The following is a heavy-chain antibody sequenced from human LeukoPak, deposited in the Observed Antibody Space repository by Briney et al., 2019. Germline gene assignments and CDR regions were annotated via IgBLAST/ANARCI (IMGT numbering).Heavy chain of an antibody. Sequence: PGGSLRLSCAASGFTFSSYGMHWVRQAPGKGLEWVAFIRYDGSNKYYADSVKGRFTISRDNSKNTLYLQMNSLRAEDTAVYYCAKDPRRGFYISYYYMDVWGKGTTVTVSS. CDR2: IRYDGSNK. V-gene: IGHV3-30*02. CDR1: GFTFSSYG. J-gene: IGHJ6*03. D-gene: IGHD1-14*01. CDR3: AKDPRRGFYISYYYMDV.